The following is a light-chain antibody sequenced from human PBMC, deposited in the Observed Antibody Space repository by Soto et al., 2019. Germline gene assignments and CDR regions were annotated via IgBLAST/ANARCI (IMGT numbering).Light chain of an antibody. V-gene: IGKV3-20*01. CDR1: QSVSSRY. Sequence: EIVLMQSPVTLSLSPGERATLSCRASQSVSSRYFAWYQQKPGQAPRLLIYAASSRAAGIPDRFSGSGSGTGFSLTISRLEPEDFAVYYCHQYASSRTFGPGTKVE. CDR3: HQYASSRT. CDR2: AAS. J-gene: IGKJ1*01.